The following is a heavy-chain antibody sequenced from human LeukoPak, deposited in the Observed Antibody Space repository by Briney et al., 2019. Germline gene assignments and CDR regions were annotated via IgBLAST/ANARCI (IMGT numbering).Heavy chain of an antibody. J-gene: IGHJ5*02. CDR3: ARDRYSSGWPYNWFDP. CDR1: GGSIVSYY. D-gene: IGHD6-19*01. CDR2: IYYSGST. V-gene: IGHV4-31*03. Sequence: KPSETLSLTCTVSGGSIVSYYWSWIRQHPGKGLEWIGYIYYSGSTYYNPSLKSRVTISVDTSKNQFSLKLSSVTAADTAVYYCARDRYSSGWPYNWFDPWGQGTLVTVSS.